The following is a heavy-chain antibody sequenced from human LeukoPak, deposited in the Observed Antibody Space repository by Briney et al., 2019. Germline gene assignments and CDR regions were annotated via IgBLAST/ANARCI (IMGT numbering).Heavy chain of an antibody. J-gene: IGHJ6*02. CDR1: GGSTSGSY. CDR3: ARTGYGRDYYGMDV. V-gene: IGHV4-59*01. Sequence: PSETLSLTCSVSGGSTSGSYWSWVRQPPGKGLQWIGYIHYTGSIDYNPSLKSRVTISVDTPNNQVSLRVTSVTAADTAVYYCARTGYGRDYYGMDVWGQGTTVTVSS. CDR2: IHYTGSI. D-gene: IGHD1-26*01.